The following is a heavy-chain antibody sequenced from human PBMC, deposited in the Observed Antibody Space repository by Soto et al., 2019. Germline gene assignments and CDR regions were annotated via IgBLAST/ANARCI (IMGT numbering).Heavy chain of an antibody. CDR1: GDSISNYY. CDR3: ASHDHWGELLGWFDP. Sequence: SETLSLTCSVSGDSISNYYWNWVRQPPGRGLEWIGHISYSGDTIYNPSLKSRVTISKDTSKNQFSLKLTSVSAADTALYYCASHDHWGELLGWFDPWGQGTLVTVSS. V-gene: IGHV4-59*08. CDR2: ISYSGDT. D-gene: IGHD3-10*01. J-gene: IGHJ5*02.